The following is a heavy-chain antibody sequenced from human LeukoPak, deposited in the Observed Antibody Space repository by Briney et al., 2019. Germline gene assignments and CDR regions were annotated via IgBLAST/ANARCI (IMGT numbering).Heavy chain of an antibody. CDR3: ATPGRGYNSSWQR. CDR2: IYISGSP. J-gene: IGHJ4*02. V-gene: IGHV4-4*07. D-gene: IGHD6-13*01. Sequence: PSETLSLTCTVSGGSISSHDWTWIRQPAGKGLEWIGRIYISGSPNYNPSLKSRVTISVDTSKNQFSLKLSSVTAADTAVYYCATPGRGYNSSWQRWGQGTLVTVSS. CDR1: GGSISSHD.